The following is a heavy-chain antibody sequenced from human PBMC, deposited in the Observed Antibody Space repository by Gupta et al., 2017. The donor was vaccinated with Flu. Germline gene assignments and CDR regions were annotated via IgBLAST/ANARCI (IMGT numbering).Heavy chain of an antibody. D-gene: IGHD5-18*01. V-gene: IGHV3-33*08. J-gene: IGHJ2*01. CDR1: GFSFGNYG. CDR3: ARSAMVAGNNWFFDL. Sequence: VELEESGGGVVQPARSLRLSCAASGFSFGNYGMNWVRQTPGKGLGWLAVISFDGSSLFYADSVRGRFTISRDNSKDTVYLQLNTARVEDTALYYCARSAMVAGNNWFFDLWGRGTLVTVSS. CDR2: ISFDGSSL.